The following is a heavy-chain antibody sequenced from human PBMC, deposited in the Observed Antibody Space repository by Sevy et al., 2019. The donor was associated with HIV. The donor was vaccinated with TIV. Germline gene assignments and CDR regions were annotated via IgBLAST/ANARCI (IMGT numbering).Heavy chain of an antibody. D-gene: IGHD5-18*01. CDR1: GGSFSGYY. V-gene: IGHV4-34*01. CDR2: INHSGST. J-gene: IGHJ6*02. CDR3: ARGMLDTAMSRLTYGMDV. Sequence: SETLSLTCAVYGGSFSGYYWSWIRQPPGKGLEWIGEINHSGSTNYNPSLKSRVTISVDTSKNQFSLKLSSVTAADTAVYYGARGMLDTAMSRLTYGMDVWGQGTTVTISS.